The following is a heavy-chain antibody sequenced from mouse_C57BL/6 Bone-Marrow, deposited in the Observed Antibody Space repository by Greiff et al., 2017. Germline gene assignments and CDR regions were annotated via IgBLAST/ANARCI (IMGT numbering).Heavy chain of an antibody. J-gene: IGHJ4*01. D-gene: IGHD2-1*01. Sequence: QVQLQQSGAELVRPGTSVKMSCKASGYTFTNYWIGWAKQRPGHGLEWIGDIYPGGGYTNYNEKFKGKATLTADKSSSTAYMQFSSLTSEDSAVYYCARDLYYGNYDYAMDYWGQGTSVTVSS. CDR3: ARDLYYGNYDYAMDY. V-gene: IGHV1-63*01. CDR1: GYTFTNYW. CDR2: IYPGGGYT.